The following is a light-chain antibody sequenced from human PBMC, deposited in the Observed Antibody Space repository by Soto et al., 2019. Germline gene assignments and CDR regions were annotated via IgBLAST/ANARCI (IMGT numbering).Light chain of an antibody. Sequence: QSALTQPAPVSGSPGQSITISCTGTSSDIGSYNYVSWYQQHPGKAPKLMIYDVTNRPSGVSNRFSGSKSGNTASLTISGLQAEDEADYYCTSYTSSYTYVFGTGTKVTXL. J-gene: IGLJ1*01. CDR3: TSYTSSYTYV. CDR1: SSDIGSYNY. CDR2: DVT. V-gene: IGLV2-14*03.